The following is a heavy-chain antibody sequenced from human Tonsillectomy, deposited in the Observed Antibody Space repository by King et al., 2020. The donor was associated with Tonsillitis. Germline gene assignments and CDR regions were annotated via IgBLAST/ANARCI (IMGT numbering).Heavy chain of an antibody. J-gene: IGHJ4*02. CDR1: GFIFISYG. V-gene: IGHV3-30*18. CDR3: AKESGLYDFWSGYFDY. D-gene: IGHD3/OR15-3a*01. CDR2: ISHDGSNE. Sequence: QLVQSGGGVVQPGRSLRLSCAASGFIFISYGLHWVRQTPGKGLEWVALISHDGSNEYYGDSVKGRFTISRENSKKTVYLQMNSLRAEDTAVYYCAKESGLYDFWSGYFDYWGQGTLVTVSS.